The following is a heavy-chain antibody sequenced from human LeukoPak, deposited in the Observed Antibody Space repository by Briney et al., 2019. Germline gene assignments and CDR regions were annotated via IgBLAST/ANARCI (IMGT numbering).Heavy chain of an antibody. CDR1: GFTVSSNY. J-gene: IGHJ4*02. D-gene: IGHD4-17*01. Sequence: GGPLRLSCAASGFTVSSNYINWVRQAPGKGLEWVSLIYGSTSADYADSVKGRFTISRDTSMNTVYLQMNSLRAEDTAVYYCARLNFGDDYWGQGTLVTVSS. CDR2: IYGSTSA. CDR3: ARLNFGDDY. V-gene: IGHV3-66*01.